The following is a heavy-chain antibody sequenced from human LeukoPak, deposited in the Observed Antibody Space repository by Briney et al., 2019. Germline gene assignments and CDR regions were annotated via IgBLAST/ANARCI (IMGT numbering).Heavy chain of an antibody. V-gene: IGHV1-69*13. CDR2: IIPIFGTA. CDR3: AREQLGPETQFDY. D-gene: IGHD6-13*01. CDR1: GGTFSSYA. Sequence: SVTVSCTASGGTFSSYAISWVRQAPGQGLEWMGGIIPIFGTANYAQKFQGRVTITADESTSTAYMELSSLRSEDTAVYYCAREQLGPETQFDYWGQGTLVTVSS. J-gene: IGHJ4*02.